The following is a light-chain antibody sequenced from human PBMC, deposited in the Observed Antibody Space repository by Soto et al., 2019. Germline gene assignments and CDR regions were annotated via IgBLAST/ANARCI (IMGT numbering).Light chain of an antibody. Sequence: QSVLTQPPSASGSPGQSVTISCTGTSSGVGGYDYVSWYQQHPGKAPKLMIYEVTIRPSGVSDRFSGSKSGNTASLTVSGLQAEDEADYYCSSYTGGNPSYVFGTGTQLTVL. CDR3: SSYTGGNPSYV. CDR2: EVT. J-gene: IGLJ1*01. CDR1: SSGVGGYDY. V-gene: IGLV2-8*01.